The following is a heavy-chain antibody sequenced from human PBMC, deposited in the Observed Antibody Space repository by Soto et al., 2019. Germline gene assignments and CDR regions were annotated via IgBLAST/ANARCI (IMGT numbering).Heavy chain of an antibody. J-gene: IGHJ6*02. D-gene: IGHD2-8*01. CDR1: GDSINSYY. CDR2: IYYSGST. V-gene: IGHV4-59*01. CDR3: ARVPNSVYTGGYYGMGV. Sequence: SETLSLTCSVSGDSINSYYWSWIRQPPGKGLEWIGYIYYSGSTNYNPSLKSRVTISVDSSKNQFSLKLSSVTAAYTAVYYCARVPNSVYTGGYYGMGVWGLGTTVT.